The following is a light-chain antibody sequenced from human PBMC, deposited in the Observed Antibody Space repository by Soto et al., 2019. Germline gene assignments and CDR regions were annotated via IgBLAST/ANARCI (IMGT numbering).Light chain of an antibody. J-gene: IGKJ1*01. CDR2: RAS. V-gene: IGKV3-15*01. Sequence: VMTQSPATLSVSPGERATLSCRASLSVSSNLAWYQQKPGQAPRLLIYRASTRATGIPARFSGSGSGTEFTLTISSLQSEDFAVYYCQQYNNWWTFGQGTKVEIK. CDR3: QQYNNWWT. CDR1: LSVSSN.